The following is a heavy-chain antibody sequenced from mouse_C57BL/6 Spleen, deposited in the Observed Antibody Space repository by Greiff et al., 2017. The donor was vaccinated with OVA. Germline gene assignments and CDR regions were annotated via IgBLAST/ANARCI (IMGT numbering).Heavy chain of an antibody. V-gene: IGHV1-7*01. CDR2: INPSSGYT. Sequence: VQLQQSGAELAKPGASVKLSCKASGYTFTTYWMHWVKQRPGQGLEWIGYINPSSGYTKYNQKFKDKATLTADKSSSTAYMQLSSLTYEDAAVYYCAGSYDSPWLAYWGQGTLVTVSA. J-gene: IGHJ3*01. CDR3: AGSYDSPWLAY. D-gene: IGHD2-4*01. CDR1: GYTFTTYW.